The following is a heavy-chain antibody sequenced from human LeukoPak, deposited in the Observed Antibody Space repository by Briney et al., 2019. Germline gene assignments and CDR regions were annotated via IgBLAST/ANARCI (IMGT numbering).Heavy chain of an antibody. J-gene: IGHJ5*02. CDR3: ARGSSRGWFDP. CDR1: GGPISSYY. V-gene: IGHV4-59*01. Sequence: SETLSLTCTVSGGPISSYYWSWIRQPPGKGLEWIGYIYYSGSTNYNPSLKSRVTISVDTSKNHCSLKLSSVTAADTAVYYCARGSSRGWFDPWGQGTLVTVSS. CDR2: IYYSGST.